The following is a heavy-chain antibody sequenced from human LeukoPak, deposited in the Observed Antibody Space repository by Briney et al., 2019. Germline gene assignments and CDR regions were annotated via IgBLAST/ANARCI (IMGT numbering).Heavy chain of an antibody. V-gene: IGHV3-15*01. D-gene: IGHD2-2*01. CDR3: TTAGGVPAAITDFDY. Sequence: GGSLRLAFAPSGFTFSNAWMGWGRQAPGGGLGWGGRIKSKTDGGTTDYAAPVKGRFTISRDDSKNTLYLQMNSLKTEDTAVYYCTTAGGVPAAITDFDYWGQGTLVTVSS. CDR1: GFTFSNAW. J-gene: IGHJ4*02. CDR2: IKSKTDGGTT.